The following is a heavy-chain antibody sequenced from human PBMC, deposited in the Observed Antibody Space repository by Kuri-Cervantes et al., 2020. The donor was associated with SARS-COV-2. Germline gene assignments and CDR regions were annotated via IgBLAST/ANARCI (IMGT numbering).Heavy chain of an antibody. CDR3: ARDRIAAAGDYYYYMDV. J-gene: IGHJ6*03. CDR1: GFTFSSYD. D-gene: IGHD6-13*01. V-gene: IGHV3-13*03. Sequence: GESLKISCAACGFTFSSYDMHWVRQATGKGLEWVSAIGTAGDTYYPGSVKGQSTISRENAKNSLYLQMNSLRAGDTAVYYCARDRIAAAGDYYYYMDVWGKGTTVTVSS. CDR2: IGTAGDT.